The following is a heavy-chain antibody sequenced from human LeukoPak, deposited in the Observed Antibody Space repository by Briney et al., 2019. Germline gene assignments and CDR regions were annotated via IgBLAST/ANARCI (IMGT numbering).Heavy chain of an antibody. Sequence: GGSLRLSCAASGFTVSSNYMSWVRQAPGKGLEWVSVIYSGGSTYYADSVKGRFTISRDNSKNTLYLQMNSLRAEDTAVYYCARALAYCGGDCYDDAFDIWGQGTMVTVSS. J-gene: IGHJ3*02. D-gene: IGHD2-21*02. CDR1: GFTVSSNY. CDR3: ARALAYCGGDCYDDAFDI. CDR2: IYSGGST. V-gene: IGHV3-53*01.